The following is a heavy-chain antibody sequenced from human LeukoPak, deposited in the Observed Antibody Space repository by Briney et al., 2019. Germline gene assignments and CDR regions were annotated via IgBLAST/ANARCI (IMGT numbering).Heavy chain of an antibody. CDR1: GGSIGTYY. D-gene: IGHD2-15*01. CDR3: ARSSAGGRREPYDY. V-gene: IGHV4-59*13. CDR2: IYYSGST. Sequence: PSETLSLTYTVSGGSIGTYYWSWIRQPPGKGLEWIGHIYYSGSTNYNPSLKSRLTISVDTSKNQFSLKLSSVTAADTAIYYCARSSAGGRREPYDYWGQGSLVTVSS. J-gene: IGHJ4*02.